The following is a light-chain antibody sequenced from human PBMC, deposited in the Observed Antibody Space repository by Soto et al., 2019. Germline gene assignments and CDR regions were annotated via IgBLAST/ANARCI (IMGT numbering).Light chain of an antibody. V-gene: IGKV1-39*01. CDR1: QSISSH. CDR3: QQSYNTPWT. Sequence: DIQMTQSPSSLSASVGDRVTITCRASQSISSHLNWYQQKPGKAPNLLIYAASSLQIGVPSRFSGSGSGTDFTLTISSLQPEDFATYSCQQSYNTPWTFGQGTKVEIK. J-gene: IGKJ1*01. CDR2: AAS.